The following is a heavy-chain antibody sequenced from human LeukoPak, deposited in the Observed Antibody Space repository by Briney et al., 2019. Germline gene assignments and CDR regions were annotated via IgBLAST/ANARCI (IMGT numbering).Heavy chain of an antibody. CDR3: AKEPVTIFGLVRTQTTKRPHRFDP. Sequence: GASVKVSCKASGGTFSSYAISWVRQAPGQGLEWMGGIIPIFGTANYAQKFQGRVTITADKSTSTAYMELSSLRSEDTAVYYCAKEPVTIFGLVRTQTTKRPHRFDPWGQGTLVTVSS. J-gene: IGHJ5*02. CDR1: GGTFSSYA. V-gene: IGHV1-69*06. CDR2: IIPIFGTA. D-gene: IGHD3-3*01.